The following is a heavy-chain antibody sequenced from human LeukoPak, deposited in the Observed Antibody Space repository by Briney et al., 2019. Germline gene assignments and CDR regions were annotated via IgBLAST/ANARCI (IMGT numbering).Heavy chain of an antibody. Sequence: GGSLRLSCAASGFTFSSYGMHWVRQAPGKGLEWVAVISYDGSNKYYADSVKGRFTISRDNSKNTLYLQMNSLRAEDTAVYYCAKGVFDYWGQGTLVTVSS. CDR1: GFTFSSYG. V-gene: IGHV3-30*18. CDR2: ISYDGSNK. J-gene: IGHJ4*02. CDR3: AKGVFDY.